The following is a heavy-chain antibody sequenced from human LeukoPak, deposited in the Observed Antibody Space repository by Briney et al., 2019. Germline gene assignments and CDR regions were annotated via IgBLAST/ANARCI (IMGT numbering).Heavy chain of an antibody. D-gene: IGHD3-10*01. CDR3: AREGLNMVRGVIPKEAWGWFDP. V-gene: IGHV4-38-2*02. J-gene: IGHJ5*02. CDR2: VDHSGGT. Sequence: SETLSLTCTVSGYSLSSGYYWGWIRQPPGKGLEWIGSVDHSGGTYYNPSLRSRVSISVDTSKNQFSLKLSSVTAADTAVYYCAREGLNMVRGVIPKEAWGWFDPWGQGTLVTVPS. CDR1: GYSLSSGYY.